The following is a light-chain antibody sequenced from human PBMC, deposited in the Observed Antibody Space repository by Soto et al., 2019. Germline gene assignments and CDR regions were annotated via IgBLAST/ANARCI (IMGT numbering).Light chain of an antibody. CDR1: QSIRNNF. Sequence: EIVLTQSPGTLSLSPGERATLSCRASQSIRNNFLAWYQQKPGQAPRLLIYSASNRATGIPDRFSGSGSGTDFTLTISRLGPEDFAVYYCQQYVTSPWTFGQGTKVEIE. CDR3: QQYVTSPWT. V-gene: IGKV3-20*01. J-gene: IGKJ1*01. CDR2: SAS.